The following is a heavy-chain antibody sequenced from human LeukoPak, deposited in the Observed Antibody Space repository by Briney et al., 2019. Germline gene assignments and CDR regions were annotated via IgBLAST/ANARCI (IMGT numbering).Heavy chain of an antibody. CDR1: GFSFSAAW. V-gene: IGHV3-7*01. CDR3: ARVGAAAQQNWNFDL. J-gene: IGHJ2*01. CDR2: IKNDGSDK. D-gene: IGHD6-13*01. Sequence: PGGSLRLSCEASGFSFSAAWMTWVRQAPGKGLEWVATIKNDGSDKYYVDSVKGRFTISRDNSKNTLCLQMNSLRAEDTAVYYCARVGAAAQQNWNFDLWGRGALVTVSS.